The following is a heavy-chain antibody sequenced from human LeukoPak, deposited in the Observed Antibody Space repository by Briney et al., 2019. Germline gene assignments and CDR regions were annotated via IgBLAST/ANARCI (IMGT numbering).Heavy chain of an antibody. CDR1: GYTFTGYY. V-gene: IGHV1-2*02. CDR3: ARDFVLMVYAPEGDAFDI. D-gene: IGHD2-8*01. J-gene: IGHJ3*02. CDR2: INPNSGGT. Sequence: ASVKVSCKASGYTFTGYYMHWVRQAPGQGLEWMGWINPNSGGTNYAQKFQGRVTMTRDTSMSTAYMELSRLRSDDTAVYYCARDFVLMVYAPEGDAFDIWGQGTMVTVSS.